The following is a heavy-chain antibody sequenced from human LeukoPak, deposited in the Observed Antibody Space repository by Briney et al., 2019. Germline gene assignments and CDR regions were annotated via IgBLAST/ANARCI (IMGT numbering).Heavy chain of an antibody. V-gene: IGHV3-21*01. CDR3: ARGPYDSSGYWEYYFDY. Sequence: GGSLRLSCAASGFTFSSYSMNWVRQAPGKGLEWVSSISSSSSYIYYADSVKGRFTISRDNAKNSLYLQMNSLRAEDTAVYYCARGPYDSSGYWEYYFDYWGQGTLVTVSS. CDR2: ISSSSSYI. J-gene: IGHJ4*02. CDR1: GFTFSSYS. D-gene: IGHD3-22*01.